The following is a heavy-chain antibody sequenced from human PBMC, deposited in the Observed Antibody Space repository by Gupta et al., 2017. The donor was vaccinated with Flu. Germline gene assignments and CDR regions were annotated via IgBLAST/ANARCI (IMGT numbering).Heavy chain of an antibody. Sequence: QVQLVQSGAEVKKPGSSVKVSCKASGGNFRTYATSWVRQAPGQGLEWMGGLVPIFGTANYAQKFQGRVTLTADESTTTAYMELSGLRSDDTAVYYCANSAGATYFDYWGQGTLVTVSS. V-gene: IGHV1-69*01. D-gene: IGHD1-26*01. CDR2: LVPIFGTA. J-gene: IGHJ4*02. CDR1: GGNFRTYA. CDR3: ANSAGATYFDY.